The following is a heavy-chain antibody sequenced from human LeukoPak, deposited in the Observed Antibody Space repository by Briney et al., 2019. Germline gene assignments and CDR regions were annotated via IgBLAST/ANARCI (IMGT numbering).Heavy chain of an antibody. J-gene: IGHJ4*02. D-gene: IGHD3-22*01. CDR2: INHSGST. Sequence: PSETLSLTCAVYGGSFSGYYWSWIRQPPGKGLEWIGEINHSGSTNYNPSLKGRVTISVDTSKNQFSLKLSSVTAADTAVYYCARGPGYYYDSSGYFDYWGQGTLVTVSS. CDR3: ARGPGYYYDSSGYFDY. V-gene: IGHV4-34*01. CDR1: GGSFSGYY.